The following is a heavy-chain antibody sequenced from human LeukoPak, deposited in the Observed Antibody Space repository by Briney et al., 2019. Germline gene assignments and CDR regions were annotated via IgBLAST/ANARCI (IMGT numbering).Heavy chain of an antibody. Sequence: GGSLRLSCEASGFSFNTLGMHWVRQAPGKGLEWVGVISYDGSNKYYGDSVKGRFTISRDNSNNTLFLQMNSLRSEDTAVYYCAKGSYYFGSWGQGTLVTVSS. CDR3: AKGSYYFGS. V-gene: IGHV3-30*18. CDR2: ISYDGSNK. J-gene: IGHJ4*02. CDR1: GFSFNTLG. D-gene: IGHD3-16*01.